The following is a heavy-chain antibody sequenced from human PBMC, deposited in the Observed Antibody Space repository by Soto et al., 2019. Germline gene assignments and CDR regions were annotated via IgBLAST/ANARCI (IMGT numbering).Heavy chain of an antibody. Sequence: SETLSLTCTVSGASITQYYWNWIRQSPGKGLEWIVSVPSTGSTVYNPSLTSRVTVSLDTSKNQFSLKLSSVTAADTAVYYCARRYGSCFDYWGQGTLVTVSS. CDR2: VPSTGST. CDR3: ARRYGSCFDY. CDR1: GASITQYY. D-gene: IGHD5-18*01. J-gene: IGHJ4*02. V-gene: IGHV4-4*08.